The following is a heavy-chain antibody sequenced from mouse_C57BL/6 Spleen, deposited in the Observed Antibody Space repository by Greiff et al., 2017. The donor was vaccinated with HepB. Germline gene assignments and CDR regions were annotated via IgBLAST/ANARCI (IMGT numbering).Heavy chain of an antibody. CDR1: GYTFTSYW. Sequence: QVQLKQSGAELVMPGASVKLSCKASGYTFTSYWMHWVKQRPGQGLEWIGEIDPSDSYTNYNQKFKGKSTLTVDKSSSTAYMQLSSLTSEDSAVYYCARLMGRRMDYWGQGTTLTVSS. D-gene: IGHD2-3*01. V-gene: IGHV1-69*01. J-gene: IGHJ2*01. CDR2: IDPSDSYT. CDR3: ARLMGRRMDY.